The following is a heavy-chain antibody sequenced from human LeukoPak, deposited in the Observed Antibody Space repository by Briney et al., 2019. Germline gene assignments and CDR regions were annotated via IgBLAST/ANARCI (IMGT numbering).Heavy chain of an antibody. Sequence: PGGSLRLSCAASGFTFDDYAMHWVRQAPGKGLEWVPGISWNSGSIGYADSVKGRFTISRDNAKNSLYLQMNRLRAEDTALYYCAKDMVNYYDSSGPFDYWGQGTLVTVSS. CDR2: ISWNSGSI. CDR1: GFTFDDYA. J-gene: IGHJ4*02. CDR3: AKDMVNYYDSSGPFDY. D-gene: IGHD3-22*01. V-gene: IGHV3-9*01.